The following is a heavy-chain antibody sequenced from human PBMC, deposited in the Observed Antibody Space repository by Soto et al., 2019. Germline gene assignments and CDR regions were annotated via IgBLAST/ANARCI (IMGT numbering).Heavy chain of an antibody. D-gene: IGHD6-19*01. J-gene: IGHJ4*02. V-gene: IGHV6-1*01. Sequence: SQTLSLTCAISGDSVSSNSAAWNWIRQSPSRGLEWLGRTYYRSKWYNDYAVSVKSRITINPDTSKNQFSLQLNSVTPEDTAVYYCARDLEFSSGQIGLGFDYWGQGTLVTVSS. CDR2: TYYRSKWYN. CDR3: ARDLEFSSGQIGLGFDY. CDR1: GDSVSSNSAA.